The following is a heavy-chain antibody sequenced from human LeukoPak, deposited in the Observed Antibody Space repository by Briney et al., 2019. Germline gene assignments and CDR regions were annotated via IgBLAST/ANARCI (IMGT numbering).Heavy chain of an antibody. CDR1: GYTFTSYD. V-gene: IGHV1-8*01. CDR2: MNPNSGNT. Sequence: ASVKVSCKASGYTFTSYDINWVRQATGQGLEWMGWMNPNSGNTGYAQKFRGRVTMTRNTSISTAYMELSSLRSEDTAVYYCARGRHSITIFGVVIINNWFDPWGQGTLVTVSS. D-gene: IGHD3-3*01. CDR3: ARGRHSITIFGVVIINNWFDP. J-gene: IGHJ5*02.